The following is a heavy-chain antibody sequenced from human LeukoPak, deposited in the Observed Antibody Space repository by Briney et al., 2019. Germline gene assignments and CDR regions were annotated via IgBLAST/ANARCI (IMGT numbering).Heavy chain of an antibody. V-gene: IGHV3-23*01. J-gene: IGHJ4*02. CDR2: ITGSGDNT. Sequence: GGTLRLSCAASGFIFSSYAMNWVRQAPGKGLEWVSVITGSGDNTYYADSVKGRFTISRDNSKNTLYLQMNSLRAEDTAVYYCAKDRYYDSSGYLDYWGQGTLVTVSS. CDR1: GFIFSSYA. D-gene: IGHD3-22*01. CDR3: AKDRYYDSSGYLDY.